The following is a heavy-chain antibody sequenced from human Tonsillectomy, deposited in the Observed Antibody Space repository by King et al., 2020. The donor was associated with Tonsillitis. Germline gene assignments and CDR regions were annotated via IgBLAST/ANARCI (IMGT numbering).Heavy chain of an antibody. CDR1: GFTYSRSW. CDR2: IRPDGRET. CDR3: GSFDLT. Sequence: VQLVESGGDLVQPGGSLRLSCSASGFTYSRSWMSWVRQAAGKGLEWVATIRPDGRETFYVDSVKGRITISRDNARNSLYLQTNSLRAEDTALYYCGSFDLTWGQGTLVTISS. D-gene: IGHD3-9*01. J-gene: IGHJ5*02. V-gene: IGHV3-7*01.